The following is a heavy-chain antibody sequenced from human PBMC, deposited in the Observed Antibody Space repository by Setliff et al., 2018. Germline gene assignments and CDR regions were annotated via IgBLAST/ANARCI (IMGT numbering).Heavy chain of an antibody. Sequence: ASETLSLTCTVSGGPINSDRYYWGWIRQPPGKGLEWIGSMYSSGSTYYNPSLKSRVTISVDTSQNQFSLKLSSVTAEDTAVYYCARDPAYGAFDIWGQGTMVTVSS. J-gene: IGHJ3*02. V-gene: IGHV4-39*07. CDR3: ARDPAYGAFDI. D-gene: IGHD3-16*01. CDR2: MYSSGST. CDR1: GGPINSDRYY.